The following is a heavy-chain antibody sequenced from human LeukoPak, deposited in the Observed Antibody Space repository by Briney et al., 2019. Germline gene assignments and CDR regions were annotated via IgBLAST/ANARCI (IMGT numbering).Heavy chain of an antibody. D-gene: IGHD1-26*01. J-gene: IGHJ5*02. CDR2: IRYDGSNK. CDR3: AKDLAKYSGSYEGNWFDP. CDR1: GFTFSSYG. Sequence: SGGSLRLSCAASGFTFSSYGMHWVRQAPGKGLEWVAFIRYDGSNKYYADSVKGRFTISRDNSKNTLYLQMNSLRAEDTAVYYCAKDLAKYSGSYEGNWFDPWGQGTLVTVSS. V-gene: IGHV3-30*02.